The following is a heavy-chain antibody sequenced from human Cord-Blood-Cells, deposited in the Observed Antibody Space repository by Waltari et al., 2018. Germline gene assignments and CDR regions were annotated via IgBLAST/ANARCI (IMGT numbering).Heavy chain of an antibody. CDR2: INPNSGGK. J-gene: IGHJ4*02. Sequence: QVQLVQSGAEVKKPGASVKVSCKASGYTFTGYYMHWVRQAPGQVLEWMGWINPNSGGKNYAQKFQGRVTMTRDTSISTAYMELSRLRSDDTAVYYCARVVRAGDRYFDYWGQGTLVTVSS. CDR3: ARVVRAGDRYFDY. D-gene: IGHD7-27*01. CDR1: GYTFTGYY. V-gene: IGHV1-2*02.